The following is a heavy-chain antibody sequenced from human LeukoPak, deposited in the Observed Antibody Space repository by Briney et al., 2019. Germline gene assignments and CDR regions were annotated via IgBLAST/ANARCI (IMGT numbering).Heavy chain of an antibody. CDR1: GFTFSSYS. CDR3: AKDLRYSGSPRAFDF. CDR2: ISSSSSTI. V-gene: IGHV3-48*01. J-gene: IGHJ3*01. D-gene: IGHD1-26*01. Sequence: GGSLRLSCAASGFTFSSYSMNWVRQAPGKGLEWVSYISSSSSTIYYADSVKGRFTISRDNAKNSLYLQMNSLRAEDTAVYYCAKDLRYSGSPRAFDFWGQGTMVTVSS.